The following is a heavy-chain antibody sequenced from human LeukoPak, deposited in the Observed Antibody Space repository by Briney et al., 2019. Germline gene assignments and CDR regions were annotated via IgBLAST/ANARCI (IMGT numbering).Heavy chain of an antibody. CDR3: ARGLYDSGTGWFDP. CDR1: DGSFSGYY. J-gene: IGHJ5*02. CDR2: VNHSGST. Sequence: SETLSLTCAVYDGSFSGYYWSWIRQPPGKGLEWIGEVNHSGSTNYNPSLKSRVTISVDTSKNQFSLNLSSVAAADMAVYYCARGLYDSGTGWFDPWGQGTLVTVSS. V-gene: IGHV4-34*01. D-gene: IGHD3-22*01.